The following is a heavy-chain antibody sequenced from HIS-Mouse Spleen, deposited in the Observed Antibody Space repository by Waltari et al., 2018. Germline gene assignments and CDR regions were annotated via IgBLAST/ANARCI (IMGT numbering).Heavy chain of an antibody. J-gene: IGHJ3*02. CDR1: GGSISSSSYY. Sequence: QLQLQESGPGLVKPSETLSLTCTVSGGSISSSSYYWGWIRQPPGKGLEWIGSIYYSGSTYYNPSLKSRVTISVDTSKNQFSLKLSSVTAADTAVYYCARGGDPNWNYAFDIWGQGTMVTVSS. V-gene: IGHV4-39*07. D-gene: IGHD1-7*01. CDR2: IYYSGST. CDR3: ARGGDPNWNYAFDI.